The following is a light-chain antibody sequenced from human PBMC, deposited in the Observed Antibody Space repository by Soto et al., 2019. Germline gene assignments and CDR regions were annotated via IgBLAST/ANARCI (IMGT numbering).Light chain of an antibody. CDR3: QQHNNWPPVT. J-gene: IGKJ2*01. CDR1: QSVSSN. CDR2: GAS. V-gene: IGKV3-15*01. Sequence: IVMTQSPATLSVSPGERATLSCRASQSVSSNLAWYQQKPGQAPRLLIYGASTRATGIPARFSGSGSGTEFTLTIGNLQSEDFAVYYCQQHNNWPPVTFGQGTKLEIK.